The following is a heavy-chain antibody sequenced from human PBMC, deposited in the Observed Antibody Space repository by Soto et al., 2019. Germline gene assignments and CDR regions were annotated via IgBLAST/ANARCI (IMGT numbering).Heavy chain of an antibody. Sequence: GGSLRLSCAASGFTFSSYSMNWVRQAPGKGLEWVSSISSSSSYIYYADSVKGRFTISRDNAKNSRYLQMNSLRAEDTAVYYCARDTTYYYGSGSYGMDVWGQGATVTVSS. CDR3: ARDTTYYYGSGSYGMDV. V-gene: IGHV3-21*01. CDR1: GFTFSSYS. J-gene: IGHJ6*02. CDR2: ISSSSSYI. D-gene: IGHD3-10*01.